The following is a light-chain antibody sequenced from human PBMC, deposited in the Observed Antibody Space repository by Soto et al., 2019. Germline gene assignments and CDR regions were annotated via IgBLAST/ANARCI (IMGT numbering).Light chain of an antibody. CDR2: GAS. V-gene: IGKV3-15*01. CDR3: QQYHIWPSWT. J-gene: IGKJ1*01. Sequence: EIVLTQSPATLSVSLGDSATLSCRAGQSVSLSLAWYQMRPGQPPRLLIYGASTRATDIPARFRGTGSGTDLTLTISSLQSEDFAVYFCQQYHIWPSWTFGQGTKVELK. CDR1: QSVSLS.